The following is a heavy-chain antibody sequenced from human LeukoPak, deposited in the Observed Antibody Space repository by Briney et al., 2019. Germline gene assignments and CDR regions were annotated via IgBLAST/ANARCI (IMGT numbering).Heavy chain of an antibody. J-gene: IGHJ4*02. CDR3: AKDVTVATISNDFDY. D-gene: IGHD5-12*01. CDR1: GFTFSGSA. CDR2: IRSKANNYAT. Sequence: GGSLRLSCAASGFTFSGSAMHWVRQASGKGLEWVGRIRSKANNYATAYAASVKGRFTISRDDSKNTAYLQMNSLKTEDTAVYYCAKDVTVATISNDFDYWGQGTLVTVSS. V-gene: IGHV3-73*01.